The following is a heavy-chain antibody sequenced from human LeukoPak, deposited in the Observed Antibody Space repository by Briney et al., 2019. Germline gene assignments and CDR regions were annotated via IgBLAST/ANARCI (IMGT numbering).Heavy chain of an antibody. Sequence: PGGSLRLSCAASGFTVSSNYMSWVRQAPGKGLEWVSVIYSGGSTYYADSVKGRFTISRDYSKNTLYLQMNSLRAEDTAVYYCARSGSYFAFDYWGQGTLVTVSS. D-gene: IGHD1-26*01. CDR2: IYSGGST. CDR1: GFTVSSNY. CDR3: ARSGSYFAFDY. V-gene: IGHV3-53*01. J-gene: IGHJ4*02.